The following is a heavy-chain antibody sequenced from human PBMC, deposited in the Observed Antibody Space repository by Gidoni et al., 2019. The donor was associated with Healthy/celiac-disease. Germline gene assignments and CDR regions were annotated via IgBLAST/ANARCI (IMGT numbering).Heavy chain of an antibody. Sequence: QVQLQQWGAGLLKPSEPLSLTCAVYGGSFSGYYWRWIRQPPGKGLEWIGEINHSGSTNYNPSLKSRVTISVDTSKNQFSLKLSSVTAADTAVYYCASHGYYSYRAFDIWGQGTMVTVSS. CDR1: GGSFSGYY. V-gene: IGHV4-34*01. CDR2: INHSGST. CDR3: ASHGYYSYRAFDI. J-gene: IGHJ3*02. D-gene: IGHD5-18*01.